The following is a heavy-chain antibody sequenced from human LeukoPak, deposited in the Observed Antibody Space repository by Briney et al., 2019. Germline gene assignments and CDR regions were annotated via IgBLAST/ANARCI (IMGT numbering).Heavy chain of an antibody. J-gene: IGHJ4*02. CDR2: ISGSGGST. CDR1: GFTFSSYG. Sequence: GGSLRLSCAASGFTFSSYGMSWVRQAPGKGLEWVSAISGSGGSTYYADSVKGRFTISRDNTKNTLYLQMSSLTAEDTAVYYCAKRVRYGSGNYHFDHWGQGTLVTVSS. V-gene: IGHV3-23*01. D-gene: IGHD3-10*01. CDR3: AKRVRYGSGNYHFDH.